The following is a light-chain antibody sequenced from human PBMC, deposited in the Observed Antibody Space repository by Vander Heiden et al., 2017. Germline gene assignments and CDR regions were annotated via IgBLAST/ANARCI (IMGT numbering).Light chain of an antibody. V-gene: IGKV3-20*01. Sequence: IGLTQSPGTLSLSPGERATLSCRASQSVSSSYLAWYQQKPGQAPRLLIYGVSSRVTGIPDTFRGSGSGTDFTLTISRLEPEDFAVYYCQQDGSSPWTFGQGTKVEIK. CDR3: QQDGSSPWT. J-gene: IGKJ1*01. CDR1: QSVSSSY. CDR2: GVS.